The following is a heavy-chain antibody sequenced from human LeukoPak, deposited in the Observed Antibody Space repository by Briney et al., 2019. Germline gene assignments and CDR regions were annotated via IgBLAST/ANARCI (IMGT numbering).Heavy chain of an antibody. D-gene: IGHD6-13*01. CDR2: ISYDGSNK. CDR3: ARRYSSSWYPDY. V-gene: IGHV3-30-3*01. Sequence: PGGSLRLSCAASGFTFSSYAMHWVRQAPGKGLEWVAVISYDGSNKYYADSVKGRFTISRDNSKNTLYLQMNSLRAEDTAVYYCARRYSSSWYPDYWGQGTLVTVSS. CDR1: GFTFSSYA. J-gene: IGHJ4*02.